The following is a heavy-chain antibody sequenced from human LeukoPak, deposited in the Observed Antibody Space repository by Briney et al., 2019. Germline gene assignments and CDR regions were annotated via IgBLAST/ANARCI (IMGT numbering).Heavy chain of an antibody. D-gene: IGHD2-21*01. CDR2: ISGSGAST. CDR3: AKDFRIGYSAHFDY. J-gene: IGHJ4*02. V-gene: IGHV3-23*01. CDR1: GFTFSNYA. Sequence: GGSLRLSCAASGFTFSNYAMNWVRQAPGKGLEWVSSISGSGASTYYADSVKGRFSISRDNSKNTLYLQMDSLRGEDTAVYYCAKDFRIGYSAHFDYWGQGALVTVSS.